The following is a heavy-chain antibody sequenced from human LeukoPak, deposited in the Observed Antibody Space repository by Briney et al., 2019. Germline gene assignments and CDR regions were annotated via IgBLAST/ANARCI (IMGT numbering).Heavy chain of an antibody. CDR2: INPNSGGT. J-gene: IGHJ4*02. D-gene: IGHD1-14*01. CDR1: RYTFTGYY. Sequence: ASVKVSCKASRYTFTGYYIHWVRQAPGQGLEWMGWINPNSGGTNYAQKFQGRVTMTRDTSISTAYMELSRLTSDDTAVYYRASEAGETHNTGVDCWGQGTLVTVSS. CDR3: ASEAGETHNTGVDC. V-gene: IGHV1-2*02.